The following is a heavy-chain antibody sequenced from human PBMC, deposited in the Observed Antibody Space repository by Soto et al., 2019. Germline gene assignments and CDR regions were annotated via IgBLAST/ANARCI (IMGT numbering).Heavy chain of an antibody. V-gene: IGHV3-11*06. CDR3: ARLRASSWYLGGYLDY. CDR2: IVIGSDYT. J-gene: IGHJ4*02. D-gene: IGHD6-13*01. Sequence: QVQLVESGGGLVKPGGSLRLSCTASGFTFSDYYMSWIRQAPGKGLEWVSYIVIGSDYTNYADSVKGRFTISRDNAKNSLYLEMYSLRAEDTAVYYCARLRASSWYLGGYLDYWGQGTLVTVSS. CDR1: GFTFSDYY.